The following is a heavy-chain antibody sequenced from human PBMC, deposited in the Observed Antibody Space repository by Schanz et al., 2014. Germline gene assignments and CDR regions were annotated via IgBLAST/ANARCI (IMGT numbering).Heavy chain of an antibody. D-gene: IGHD3-10*01. CDR3: ARAKRFGDMDV. CDR1: GYTFTSDS. Sequence: QVQLVQSWAEVKGPGASVKVSCKASGYTFTSDSMHWVRQAPGQGLEWMGMINPSGGSTTYAQKFQGRVTMTTDTSTSTAYMELRNLRSDDTAVYYCARAKRFGDMDVWGQGTTVTVSS. J-gene: IGHJ6*02. V-gene: IGHV1-46*01. CDR2: INPSGGST.